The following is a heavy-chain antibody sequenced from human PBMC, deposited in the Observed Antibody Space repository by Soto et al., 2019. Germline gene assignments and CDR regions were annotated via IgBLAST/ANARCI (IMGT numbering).Heavy chain of an antibody. CDR3: ARARGNDYSIVMGLDY. J-gene: IGHJ4*02. CDR2: IYYSGST. D-gene: IGHD4-4*01. Sequence: QVPLQESGPGLVKPSQTLSLTCTVSGGSISSVGYYWSWIRQHPGKGLEWIGYIYYSGSTYYNPSLKSRVTISVDTSKNQFSLKLSSVTAADTAVYYCARARGNDYSIVMGLDYWGQGTLVTASS. V-gene: IGHV4-31*03. CDR1: GGSISSVGYY.